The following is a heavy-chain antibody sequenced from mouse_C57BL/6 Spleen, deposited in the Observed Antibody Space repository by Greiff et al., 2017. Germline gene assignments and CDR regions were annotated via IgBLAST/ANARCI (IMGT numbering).Heavy chain of an antibody. CDR2: IDPSDSYT. V-gene: IGHV1-69*01. D-gene: IGHD1-1*01. J-gene: IGHJ2*01. CDR3: ARRGETYGRSWYYFDY. Sequence: QVQLQQPGAELVMPGASVKLSCKASGYTFTSYWMHWVKQRPGQGLEWIGEIDPSDSYTNYNQKFKGKSTLTVDKSSSTAYMQLSSLTSEDSAVYYCARRGETYGRSWYYFDYWGQGTTLTVSS. CDR1: GYTFTSYW.